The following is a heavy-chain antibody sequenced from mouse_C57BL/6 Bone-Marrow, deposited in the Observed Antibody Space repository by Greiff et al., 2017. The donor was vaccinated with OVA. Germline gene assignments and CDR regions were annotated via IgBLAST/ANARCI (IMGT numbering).Heavy chain of an antibody. CDR2: IDPSDSYT. V-gene: IGHV1-69*01. CDR3: ARSAGSFAY. D-gene: IGHD2-2*01. CDR1: GYTFTSYW. J-gene: IGHJ3*01. Sequence: QVQLQQSGAELMKPGASVKLSCKASGYTFTSYWMHWVKQRPGQGLEWIGEIDPSDSYTNYNQKFKGKSTLTVDKSSSTAYMQLSSLTSEDSAVYYCARSAGSFAYWGQGTLVTVSA.